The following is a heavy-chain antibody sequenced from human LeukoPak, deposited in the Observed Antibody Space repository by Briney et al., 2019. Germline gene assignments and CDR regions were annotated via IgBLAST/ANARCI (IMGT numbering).Heavy chain of an antibody. V-gene: IGHV4-59*01. CDR1: GGSISSYY. Sequence: SETLSLTCTVSGGSISSYYWSWLRQPPGKGLEWIGYIYYSGSTNYNPSLKSRVTISVDTSKNQFSLKLSSVTAADTAVYYCARGGTYYDILTGYSDYYYGMDVWGQGTTVTVSS. J-gene: IGHJ6*02. D-gene: IGHD3-9*01. CDR3: ARGGTYYDILTGYSDYYYGMDV. CDR2: IYYSGST.